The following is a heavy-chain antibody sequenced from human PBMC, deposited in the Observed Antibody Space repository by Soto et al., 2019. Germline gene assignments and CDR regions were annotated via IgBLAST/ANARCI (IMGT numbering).Heavy chain of an antibody. Sequence: QVQLVQSGAEVKKPGASVKISCKASGYSFTSYVLHWVRQAPGQSLERMGWINAGNGNTKVSQKVRDRVTVTRNTSAGTVYMEMSSLRPEDTAVYYCARAYGSYDSSGVLVYWYFDPWGRGTLVTVSS. V-gene: IGHV1-3*01. D-gene: IGHD3-22*01. CDR2: INAGNGNT. J-gene: IGHJ2*01. CDR3: ARAYGSYDSSGVLVYWYFDP. CDR1: GYSFTSYV.